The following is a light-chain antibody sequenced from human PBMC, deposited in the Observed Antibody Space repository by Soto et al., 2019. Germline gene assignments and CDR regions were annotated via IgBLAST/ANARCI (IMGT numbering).Light chain of an antibody. CDR2: DVS. V-gene: IGLV2-14*01. CDR1: GSDVGGYNY. CDR3: SSFSSITREV. Sequence: QSALTQPASVSGSPGQSITISCTGTGSDVGGYNYVSWYQQHPGKAPKLMIYDVSNRPSGVSNRFSGSKSGNTASLTISGLQTEDEADYYCSSFSSITREVFGGGTKVTVL. J-gene: IGLJ2*01.